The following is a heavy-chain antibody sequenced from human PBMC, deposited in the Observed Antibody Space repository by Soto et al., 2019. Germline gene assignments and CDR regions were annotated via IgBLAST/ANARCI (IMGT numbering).Heavy chain of an antibody. CDR3: AREGDTHAFRGFDL. Sequence: LRLSCAVSGFSLSHYVFHWVRQAPGKGLEWVAVIRDGDAKTNYATSVRGRFTVSRDMSKSSIFLQMNTLRVDDSAIYFCAREGDTHAFRGFDLWGQGTLVTVSS. CDR2: IRDGDAKT. J-gene: IGHJ5*02. V-gene: IGHV3-30*14. D-gene: IGHD3-10*01. CDR1: GFSLSHYV.